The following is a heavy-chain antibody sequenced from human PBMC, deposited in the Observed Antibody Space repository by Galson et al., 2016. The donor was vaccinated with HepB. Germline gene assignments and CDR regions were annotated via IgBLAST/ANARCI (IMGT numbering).Heavy chain of an antibody. CDR3: ARGGRGRWPQNWFDP. CDR2: INHSGST. D-gene: IGHD5-24*01. V-gene: IGHV4-34*01. CDR1: GGSFSAYY. Sequence: SETLSLTCAVYGGSFSAYYWSWIRQPPGKGLEWIGEINHSGSTNYNPSRKSRVTISVDTSKNQFSLKLSSVTAADTAVYYCARGGRGRWPQNWFDPWGQGTLVTVSS. J-gene: IGHJ5*02.